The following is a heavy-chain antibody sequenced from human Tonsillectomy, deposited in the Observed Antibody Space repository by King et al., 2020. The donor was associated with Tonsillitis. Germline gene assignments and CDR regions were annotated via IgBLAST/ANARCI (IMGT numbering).Heavy chain of an antibody. Sequence: QLVQSGAEVKKPGASVKVSCKASGYTFTGYYLHWVRQAPGQGLEWMGRISPTNGGTKYAQKFQGRATLPRETPISTAYMELGRLRSDDTVIYYCGRACVDGGFDIWGQGTLVIVSS. J-gene: IGHJ3*02. D-gene: IGHD2-15*01. CDR3: GRACVDGGFDI. CDR2: ISPTNGGT. CDR1: GYTFTGYY. V-gene: IGHV1-2*05.